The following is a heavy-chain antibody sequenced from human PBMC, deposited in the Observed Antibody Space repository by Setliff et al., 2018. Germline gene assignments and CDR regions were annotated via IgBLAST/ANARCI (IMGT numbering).Heavy chain of an antibody. V-gene: IGHV4-39*07. CDR2: IYYSGST. J-gene: IGHJ5*02. Sequence: SETLSLTCTVSGGSISSSSYYWGWIRQPPGKGLEWIGSIYYSGSTYYNPSLKSRVTISVDTSKNQFSLKLSSVTAADTAVYYCARVLNWFDPWGQGTLVTGSS. CDR1: GGSISSSSYY. CDR3: ARVLNWFDP. D-gene: IGHD1-26*01.